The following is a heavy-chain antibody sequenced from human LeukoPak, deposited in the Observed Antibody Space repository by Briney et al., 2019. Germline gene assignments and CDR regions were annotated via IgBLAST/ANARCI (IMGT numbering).Heavy chain of an antibody. CDR1: GFTFGYHA. CDR2: IRSQAYSGTT. CDR3: TRDIVSISQPYYFDY. V-gene: IGHV3-49*04. D-gene: IGHD2-2*01. J-gene: IGHJ4*02. Sequence: GRSLRLSCTASGFTFGYHAINWVRQAPGRGLEWVGFIRSQAYSGTTEHATSVKDRFTISRDDSKSIAYLQMNSLKTEDTAVYYCTRDIVSISQPYYFDYWGQGTLVTVSS.